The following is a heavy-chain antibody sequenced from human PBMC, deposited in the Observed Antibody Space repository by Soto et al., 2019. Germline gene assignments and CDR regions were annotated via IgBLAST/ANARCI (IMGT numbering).Heavy chain of an antibody. D-gene: IGHD3-22*01. V-gene: IGHV1-2*02. J-gene: IGHJ4*02. Sequence: GASVKVSCKASGYTFTGSYLYWVRQAPGQGLEWMGWINPDGGGTKYAQKFQGRVTMTRDTSISTTYMELSSLRSDDTAVYFCAREGARIYYDSSGSLDYWGQGTLVTVSS. CDR3: AREGARIYYDSSGSLDY. CDR2: INPDGGGT. CDR1: GYTFTGSY.